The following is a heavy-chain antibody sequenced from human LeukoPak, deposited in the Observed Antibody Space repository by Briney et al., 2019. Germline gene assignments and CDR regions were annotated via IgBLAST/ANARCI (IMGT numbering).Heavy chain of an antibody. CDR2: ISGSGGST. D-gene: IGHD2-2*01. Sequence: GGSLRLSCAASGFTFSSCAMSWVRQAPGKGLEWVSAISGSGGSTYYADSVKGRFTISRDNSKNTLYLQMNSLRAEDTAVYYCAKDGRQGYCSSTSCPYYYGMDVWGQGTTVTVSS. CDR3: AKDGRQGYCSSTSCPYYYGMDV. V-gene: IGHV3-23*01. J-gene: IGHJ6*02. CDR1: GFTFSSCA.